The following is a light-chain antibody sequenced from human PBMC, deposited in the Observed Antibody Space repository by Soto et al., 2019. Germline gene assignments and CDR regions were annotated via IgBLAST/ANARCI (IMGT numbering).Light chain of an antibody. J-gene: IGLJ1*01. CDR3: SSYRSSTTFV. V-gene: IGLV2-14*01. CDR1: SSDIGGYNY. Sequence: QSVLTQPASVSGSPGQSITISCTGTSSDIGGYNYVSWYQQYPGKAPKLMISEVNHRPSGVSDRFSGSKSGNTASLTISGLQADDEADYYCSSYRSSTTFVFGTGTKVTVL. CDR2: EVN.